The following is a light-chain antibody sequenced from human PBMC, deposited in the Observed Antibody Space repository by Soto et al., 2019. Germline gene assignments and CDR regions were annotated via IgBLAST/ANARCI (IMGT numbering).Light chain of an antibody. CDR2: DVS. J-gene: IGLJ1*01. V-gene: IGLV2-14*03. CDR3: TSYASSSIPYV. CDR1: SSDVGAYNY. Sequence: QSALTQPASVSGSPGQSITISCTGTSSDVGAYNYVSWYQHHPGKAPKLMIYDVSNRPSGASNRFSGSKSGNTASLTISGLQAEDEADYYCTSYASSSIPYVFGTGTKVTVL.